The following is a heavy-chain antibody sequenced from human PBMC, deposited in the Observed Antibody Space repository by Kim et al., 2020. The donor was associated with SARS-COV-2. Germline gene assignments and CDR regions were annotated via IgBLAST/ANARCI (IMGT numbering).Heavy chain of an antibody. CDR3: ARNNGRWIQLWLGMDV. J-gene: IGHJ6*02. CDR2: INHSGST. D-gene: IGHD5-18*01. Sequence: SETLSLTCAVYGGSFSGYYWSWIRQPPGKGLEWIGEINHSGSTNYNPSLKSRVTISVDTSKNQFSLKLSSVTATDTAVYYCARNNGRWIQLWLGMDVWGQGTTVTVSS. V-gene: IGHV4-34*01. CDR1: GGSFSGYY.